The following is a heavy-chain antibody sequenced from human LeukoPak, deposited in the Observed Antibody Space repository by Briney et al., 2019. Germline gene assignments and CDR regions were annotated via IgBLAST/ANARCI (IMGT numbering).Heavy chain of an antibody. CDR3: AGRYFDWGPVDY. J-gene: IGHJ4*02. Sequence: GASVKVSCKASGGTFSSYAISWVRQAPGQGLKWMGGIIPIFGTANYAQKFRGRVTITADESTSTAYMELSSLRSEDTAVYYCAGRYFDWGPVDYWGQGTLVTVSS. V-gene: IGHV1-69*13. CDR2: IIPIFGTA. CDR1: GGTFSSYA. D-gene: IGHD3-9*01.